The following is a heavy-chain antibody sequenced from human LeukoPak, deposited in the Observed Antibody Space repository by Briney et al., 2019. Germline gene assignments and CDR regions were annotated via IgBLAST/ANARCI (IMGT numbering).Heavy chain of an antibody. CDR2: INPSGGST. J-gene: IGHJ4*02. Sequence: ASVKVSCKASGYTFTSYYIHWVRQAPGQGLEWMGIINPSGGSTSYAQKFQGRVTMTRDMSTSTVYMELSSLRSEDTAVYYCARGGLGMATKLEFDYWGQGTLVTVSS. CDR1: GYTFTSYY. V-gene: IGHV1-46*01. CDR3: ARGGLGMATKLEFDY. D-gene: IGHD5-24*01.